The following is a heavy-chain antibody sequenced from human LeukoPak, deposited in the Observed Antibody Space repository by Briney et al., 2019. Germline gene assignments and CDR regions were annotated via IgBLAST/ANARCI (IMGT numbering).Heavy chain of an antibody. D-gene: IGHD2-2*01. Sequence: QTGGSLRLSCAASGFTFSSYEMNWVRQAPGKGLEWVAVIWHDGSNKYYADSVKGRFTISRDNSKNTLYLQMNSLRAEDTAVYYCARPDGAYCSSTSCYAGYFQHWGQGTLVTVSS. V-gene: IGHV3-33*08. CDR1: GFTFSSYE. J-gene: IGHJ1*01. CDR2: IWHDGSNK. CDR3: ARPDGAYCSSTSCYAGYFQH.